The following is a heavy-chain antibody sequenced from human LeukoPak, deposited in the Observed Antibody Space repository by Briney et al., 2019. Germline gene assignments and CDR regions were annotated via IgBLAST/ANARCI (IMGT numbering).Heavy chain of an antibody. Sequence: SETLSLTCTASGVSFSSYYWSWIRQPPGKGLEWIGYIYYSGSTNYNPSLKSRVTISVDTSKNQFSLKLSSVTSADTAVYYCARGPYCSSNGCYQGWFDHWGQGTLVTVSS. V-gene: IGHV4-59*01. J-gene: IGHJ5*02. D-gene: IGHD2-2*01. CDR2: IYYSGST. CDR3: ARGPYCSSNGCYQGWFDH. CDR1: GVSFSSYY.